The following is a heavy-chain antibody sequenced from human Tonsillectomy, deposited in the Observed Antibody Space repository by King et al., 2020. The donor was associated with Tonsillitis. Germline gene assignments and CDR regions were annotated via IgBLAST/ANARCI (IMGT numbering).Heavy chain of an antibody. CDR3: AKDLSAWGTSGWYVGD. Sequence: VQLVESGGGVVQPGRSLRVSCAASGFTFSSYGMHWVRQAPGKGLEWVAVISVDGSNKYYADSVKGRFTISRDNSKNTLYLQMISLRAEETAVYYCAKDLSAWGTSGWYVGDWGQGTLVTVSS. J-gene: IGHJ4*02. V-gene: IGHV3-30*18. CDR2: ISVDGSNK. CDR1: GFTFSSYG. D-gene: IGHD6-19*01.